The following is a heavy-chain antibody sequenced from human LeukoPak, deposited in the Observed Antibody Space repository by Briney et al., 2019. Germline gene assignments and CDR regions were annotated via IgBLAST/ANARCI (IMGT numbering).Heavy chain of an antibody. J-gene: IGHJ5*02. CDR1: SGSIRGHY. D-gene: IGHD3-9*01. V-gene: IGHV4-59*11. CDR2: MSYTGTPY. Sequence: PSETLSLTCAVSSGSIRGHYWTWIRQPPGKGLEWIGYMSYTGTPYYYNPSLTSRVTISVDTSKNHFSLTLNSVTAADTAVYYCARDRSLRGYDILTGALTTGFDPWGQGTLVTVSS. CDR3: ARDRSLRGYDILTGALTTGFDP.